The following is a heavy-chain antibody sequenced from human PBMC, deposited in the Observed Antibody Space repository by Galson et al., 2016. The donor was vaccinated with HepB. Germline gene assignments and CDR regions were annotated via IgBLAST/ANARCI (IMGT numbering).Heavy chain of an antibody. V-gene: IGHV1-3*01. CDR1: GYTFTSYA. D-gene: IGHD1-26*01. J-gene: IGHJ4*02. CDR3: EKGAGGYYDY. Sequence: SVKVSCKASGYTFTSYAMHWVRQAPGQRLEWMGWINAGNGNTKYSQKVQGRVTITRDTSATTAYMELSGLGSEDTAIYFCEKGAGGYYDYWGQGTLVTVSS. CDR2: INAGNGNT.